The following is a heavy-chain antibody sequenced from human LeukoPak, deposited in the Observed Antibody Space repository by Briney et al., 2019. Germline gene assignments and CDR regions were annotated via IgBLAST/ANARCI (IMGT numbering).Heavy chain of an antibody. Sequence: GGSLRLSCAASGFTFSSYGMHWVRQAPGKGLEWVAVIWYDGSNKYYADSVKGRFTISRDNSKNTLYLQMNSLRAEDTAVYYCARGVPGYYYFSMDVWGQGTTVTVSS. V-gene: IGHV3-33*01. CDR1: GFTFSSYG. CDR3: ARGVPGYYYFSMDV. J-gene: IGHJ6*02. D-gene: IGHD7-27*01. CDR2: IWYDGSNK.